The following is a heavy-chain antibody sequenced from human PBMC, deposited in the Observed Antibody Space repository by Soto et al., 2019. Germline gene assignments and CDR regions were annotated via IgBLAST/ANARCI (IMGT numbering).Heavy chain of an antibody. Sequence: ESLKISCKVSGSISSYYWSWIRQPPGKGLEWIGYIYYSGSTNYNPPLKSRVTISVDTSKNQFSLKLSSVTAADTAVYYCARSKYSSSWYRSNWFDPWGQGTLVTVSS. CDR2: IYYSGST. CDR3: ARSKYSSSWYRSNWFDP. D-gene: IGHD6-13*01. J-gene: IGHJ5*02. V-gene: IGHV4-59*01. CDR1: GSISSYY.